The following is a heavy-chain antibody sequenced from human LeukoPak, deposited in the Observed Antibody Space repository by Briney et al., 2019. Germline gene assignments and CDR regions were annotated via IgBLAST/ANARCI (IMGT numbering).Heavy chain of an antibody. Sequence: GGSLRLSCAASGFTFSSYSMNWVRQAPGKGLEWVSSISSSSSYIYYADSVKGRFTISRDNAKNSLYLQMNSLRAEDTVVYYCARLRGSGYSYGSDYWGQGTLVTVSS. CDR2: ISSSSSYI. CDR3: ARLRGSGYSYGSDY. D-gene: IGHD5-18*01. V-gene: IGHV3-21*01. J-gene: IGHJ4*02. CDR1: GFTFSSYS.